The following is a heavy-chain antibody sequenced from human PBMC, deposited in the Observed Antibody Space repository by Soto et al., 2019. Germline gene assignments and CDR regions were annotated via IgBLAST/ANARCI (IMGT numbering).Heavy chain of an antibody. CDR1: GFTFSSYD. CDR2: IGTAGDT. J-gene: IGHJ4*02. Sequence: GGSLRLCCAASGFTFSSYDMHWVRQATGKGLEWVSAIGTAGDTYYPGSVKGRFTISRENAKNSLYLQMNSLRAGDTAVYYCARIKYSSSSTGYYFDYWGQGTLVTVSS. CDR3: ARIKYSSSSTGYYFDY. V-gene: IGHV3-13*01. D-gene: IGHD6-6*01.